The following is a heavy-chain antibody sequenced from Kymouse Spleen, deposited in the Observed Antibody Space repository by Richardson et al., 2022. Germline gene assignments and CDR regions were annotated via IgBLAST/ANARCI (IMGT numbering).Heavy chain of an antibody. CDR1: GFTFDDYA. J-gene: IGHJ4*02. D-gene: IGHD6-13*01. CDR2: ISWNSGSI. V-gene: IGHV3-9*01. Sequence: EVQLVESGGGLVQPGRSLRLSCAASGFTFDDYAMHWVRQAPGKGLEWVSGISWNSGSIGYADSVKGRFTISRDNAKNSLYLQMNSLRAEDTALYYCAKDMGQQLGYFDYWGQGTLVTVSS. CDR3: AKDMGQQLGYFDY.